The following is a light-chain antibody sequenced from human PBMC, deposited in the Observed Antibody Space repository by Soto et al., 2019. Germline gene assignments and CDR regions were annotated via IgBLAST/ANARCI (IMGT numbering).Light chain of an antibody. CDR2: GAS. V-gene: IGKV3-15*01. CDR3: QQYNNWPRT. CDR1: QSIRSN. J-gene: IGKJ1*01. Sequence: EIVLTPSPASLSVSPGGRATLSCRASQSIRSNLALYHQKPGQAPRLLIYGASTRATGIPARFSGSGSGTEFTLTINSLQSEDFAVYYCQQYNNWPRTFGQGTKVAIK.